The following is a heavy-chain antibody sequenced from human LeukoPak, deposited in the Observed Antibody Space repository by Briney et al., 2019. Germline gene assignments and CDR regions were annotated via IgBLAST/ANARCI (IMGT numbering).Heavy chain of an antibody. CDR1: GGSISSYY. J-gene: IGHJ4*02. CDR3: ARGRLGRSSSWYRAVSFYYFDY. V-gene: IGHV4-59*01. CDR2: IYYSGST. Sequence: SETLSLTCTVSGGSISSYYWSWIRQPPGKGLEWIGYIYYSGSTNYNPSLKSRVTISVDTSKNQFSLKLSSVTAADTAVYYCARGRLGRSSSWYRAVSFYYFDYWGQGTLVTVSS. D-gene: IGHD6-13*01.